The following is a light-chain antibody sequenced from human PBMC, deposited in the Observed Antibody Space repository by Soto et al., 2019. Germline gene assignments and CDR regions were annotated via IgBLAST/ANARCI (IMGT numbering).Light chain of an antibody. CDR3: MQTLHIPPT. Sequence: DIVMTQSPVSLPVTPGEPASISCRSSQRLLQSVGYNYLDWYLQKPGQSPQLLISLGSNRASGVPDRFSGSGSGTDCTLTISRVEAEDVGVYYCMQTLHIPPTFGQGTKLEIK. V-gene: IGKV2-28*01. CDR1: QRLLQSVGYNY. CDR2: LGS. J-gene: IGKJ2*01.